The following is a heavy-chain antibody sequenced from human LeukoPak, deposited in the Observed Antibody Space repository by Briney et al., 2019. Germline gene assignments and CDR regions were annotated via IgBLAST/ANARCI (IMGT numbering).Heavy chain of an antibody. V-gene: IGHV3-30*18. D-gene: IGHD5-18*01. J-gene: IGHJ4*02. CDR3: AKGSAGYGYGD. CDR2: ISYDGSNK. CDR1: GFTFSSYG. Sequence: PGRSLRLSCAASGFTFSSYGMHWVRQAPGKGLEWVAVISYDGSNKYYADSVKGRFTISRDNSKNTLYLQMNSLRAEDTAVYYCAKGSAGYGYGDWGRGTLVTVSS.